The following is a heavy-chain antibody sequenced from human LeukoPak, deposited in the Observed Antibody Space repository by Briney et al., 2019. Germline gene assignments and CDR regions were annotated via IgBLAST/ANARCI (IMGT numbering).Heavy chain of an antibody. J-gene: IGHJ4*02. D-gene: IGHD3-10*01. CDR3: AKDLHYGPADY. V-gene: IGHV3-74*01. Sequence: GGSLRLSCAASGFTFSNYWMHWVRQDPGKGLVWVSFINPDGSTTNYADSVKGRFTISRDNAKNALYLQMNSLRAEDTAVYYCAKDLHYGPADYWGQGTLVTVSS. CDR1: GFTFSNYW. CDR2: INPDGSTT.